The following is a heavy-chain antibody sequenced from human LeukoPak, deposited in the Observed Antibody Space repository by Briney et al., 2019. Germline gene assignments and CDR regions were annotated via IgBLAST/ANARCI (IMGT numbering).Heavy chain of an antibody. V-gene: IGHV3-66*01. J-gene: IGHJ4*02. CDR2: IYSGGST. CDR1: GFTVSSNY. Sequence: GGSLRLSCAASGFTVSSNYMSWVRQAPGKGLEWVSVIYSGGSTYYADSVEGRFTISRDNAKNSLYLQMNSLRAEDTAVYYCARIQYYYGSGSYPLDYWGQGTLVTVSS. CDR3: ARIQYYYGSGSYPLDY. D-gene: IGHD3-10*01.